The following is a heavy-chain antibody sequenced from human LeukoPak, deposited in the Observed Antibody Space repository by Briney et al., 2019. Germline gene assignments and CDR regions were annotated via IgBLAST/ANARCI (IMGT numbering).Heavy chain of an antibody. J-gene: IGHJ4*02. D-gene: IGHD3-10*01. Sequence: GGSLRLSCAASGFTLSNVLMSWVRQAPGKGLEWVGRIKSRTDGGTIDYAAPAKDRFTISRDDSKNTLFLEMNSLKTEDTAVYYCTAGVSRGDWGQGILVTVSS. V-gene: IGHV3-15*01. CDR3: TAGVSRGD. CDR2: IKSRTDGGTI. CDR1: GFTLSNVL.